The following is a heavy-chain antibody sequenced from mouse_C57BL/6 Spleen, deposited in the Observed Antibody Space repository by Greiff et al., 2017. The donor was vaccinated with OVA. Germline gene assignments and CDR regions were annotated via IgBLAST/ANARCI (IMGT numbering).Heavy chain of an antibody. Sequence: QVQLQQSGAELVMPGASVKLSCKASGYTFTSYWMHWVKQRPGQGLEWIGEIDPSDSYTNYNQKFKGKSTLTVDKSSSTAYMQLSSLTSEDSAVYYCARGGLLPLYAMDYWGQGTSVTVSS. V-gene: IGHV1-69*01. J-gene: IGHJ4*01. D-gene: IGHD2-3*01. CDR2: IDPSDSYT. CDR1: GYTFTSYW. CDR3: ARGGLLPLYAMDY.